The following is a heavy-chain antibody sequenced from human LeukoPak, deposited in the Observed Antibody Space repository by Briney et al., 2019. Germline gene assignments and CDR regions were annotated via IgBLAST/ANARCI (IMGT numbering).Heavy chain of an antibody. CDR3: ARGRWSDY. V-gene: IGHV3-7*01. Sequence: GGSLRLSCAASGFTFSAYWMTWDRQAPGKGLEWVANIKEDGTEKNYVDSVKGRFTISRDNVKKSLYLEMNSLRVEDTAVYYCARGRWSDYWGQGTQVTVSS. CDR1: GFTFSAYW. CDR2: IKEDGTEK. J-gene: IGHJ4*02. D-gene: IGHD5-24*01.